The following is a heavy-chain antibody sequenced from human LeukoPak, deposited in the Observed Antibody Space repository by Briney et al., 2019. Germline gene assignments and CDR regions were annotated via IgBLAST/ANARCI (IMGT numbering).Heavy chain of an antibody. CDR1: GGTFSSYA. V-gene: IGHV1-69*06. CDR3: ARVYSNDYGDYGRFDY. J-gene: IGHJ4*02. Sequence: ASVKVSCKASGGTFSSYAISWVRQAPGQGLEWMGGIIPIFGTANYAQKFQGRVTITADKSTSTAYMELSSLRSEDTAVYYCARVYSNDYGDYGRFDYWGQGTLVTVSS. D-gene: IGHD4-17*01. CDR2: IIPIFGTA.